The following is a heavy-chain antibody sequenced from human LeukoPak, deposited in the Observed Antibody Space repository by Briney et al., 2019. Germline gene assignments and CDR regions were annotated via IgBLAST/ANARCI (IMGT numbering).Heavy chain of an antibody. CDR2: INPNSGGT. V-gene: IGHV1-2*02. CDR1: GYTFTGYY. J-gene: IGHJ6*03. D-gene: IGHD3-3*01. CDR3: ARTFGTIFGVAGDYYYYYMDV. Sequence: ASVKVSCKASGYTFTGYYMHWVRQAPGQGLEWMGWINPNSGGTNYAQKFQGRVTLTRDTYISTAYMELSRLRSDDTAVYYCARTFGTIFGVAGDYYYYYMDVWGKGTTVTVSS.